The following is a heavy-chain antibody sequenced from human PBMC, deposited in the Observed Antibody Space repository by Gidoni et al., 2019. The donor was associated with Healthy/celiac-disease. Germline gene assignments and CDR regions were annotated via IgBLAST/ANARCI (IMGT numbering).Heavy chain of an antibody. CDR1: GFTFSSYS. Sequence: EVQLVESGGGLVKPGGSLRISCAASGFTFSSYSMNWVRQAPGKGLEWVSSISSSSSYIYYADSVKGRFTISRDNAKNSLYLQMNSLRAEDTAVYYCARDRYSGYDWVYDYWGQGTLVTVSS. J-gene: IGHJ4*02. CDR2: ISSSSSYI. V-gene: IGHV3-21*01. D-gene: IGHD5-12*01. CDR3: ARDRYSGYDWVYDY.